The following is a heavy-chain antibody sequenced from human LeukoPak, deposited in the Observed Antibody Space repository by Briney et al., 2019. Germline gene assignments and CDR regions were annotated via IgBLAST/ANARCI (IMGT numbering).Heavy chain of an antibody. V-gene: IGHV1-69*04. J-gene: IGHJ3*02. CDR1: GGTFSSYA. D-gene: IGHD3-22*01. CDR3: AGGLDHYYDSSGYHLGAFDI. CDR2: IIPILGIA. Sequence: ASVKVSCKASGGTFSSYAISWVRQAPGQVLEWMGRIIPILGIANYAQKFQGRVTITADKSTSTAYMELSSLRSEDTAVYYCAGGLDHYYDSSGYHLGAFDIWGQGTMVTVSS.